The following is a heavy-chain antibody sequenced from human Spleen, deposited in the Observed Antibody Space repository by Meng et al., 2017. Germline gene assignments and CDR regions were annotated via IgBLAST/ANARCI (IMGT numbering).Heavy chain of an antibody. CDR3: ARGPTTMAHDFDY. V-gene: IGHV4-34*01. CDR2: INHSGST. J-gene: IGHJ4*02. D-gene: IGHD4-11*01. CDR1: GGSFMDYY. Sequence: QGAVQQGGAGLLKPSETLSLTCLVSGGSFMDYYWSWIRQPPGKGLEWIGEINHSGSTNYNPSLESRATISVDTSQNNLSLKLSSVTAADSAVYYCARGPTTMAHDFDYWGQGTLVTVSS.